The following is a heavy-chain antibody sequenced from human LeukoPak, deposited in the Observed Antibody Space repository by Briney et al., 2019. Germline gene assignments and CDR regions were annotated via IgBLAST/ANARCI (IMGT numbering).Heavy chain of an antibody. Sequence: ASVKYSCKAYGYTYTDYHLHWVRQAPGQGLEWMGWINPNSCGKNDAQKCQGRVTMTSNTYISTAYMELSRLSSDDTAVYYCARGNTIFGVVSVLFGYWGQGTLVTVSS. D-gene: IGHD3-3*01. V-gene: IGHV1-2*02. J-gene: IGHJ4*02. CDR2: INPNSCGK. CDR1: GYTYTDYH. CDR3: ARGNTIFGVVSVLFGY.